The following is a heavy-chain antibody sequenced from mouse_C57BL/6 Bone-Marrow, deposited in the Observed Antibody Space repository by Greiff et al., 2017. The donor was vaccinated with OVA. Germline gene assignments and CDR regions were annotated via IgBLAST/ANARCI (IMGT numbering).Heavy chain of an antibody. CDR1: GYTFTSYW. CDR2: IDPSDSYT. D-gene: IGHD2-3*01. CDR3: ATKLYDGYYVDY. V-gene: IGHV1-59*01. Sequence: QVQLQQPGAELVRPGTSVKLSCKASGYTFTSYWMHWVKQRPGQGLEWIGVIDPSDSYTNYNQKFKGKATLTVDTSSSTAYMQLSSLTSEDSAVYYCATKLYDGYYVDYWGQGTTLTVSS. J-gene: IGHJ2*01.